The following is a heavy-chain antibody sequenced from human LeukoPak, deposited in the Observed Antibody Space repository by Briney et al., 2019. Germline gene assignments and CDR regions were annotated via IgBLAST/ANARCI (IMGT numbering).Heavy chain of an antibody. J-gene: IGHJ4*02. D-gene: IGHD3-3*01. CDR3: ARQTGVGLFILP. CDR1: GGSISSSSYY. V-gene: IGHV4-39*01. Sequence: SETLSLTCTVSGGSISSSSYYWGWVRQPPGKGLEWIGSIYYSGSTYYNPSLKSRVTISVDTSKNQFSLKLTSVTAADTAVYYCARQTGVGLFILPGGRGTLVTVSS. CDR2: IYYSGST.